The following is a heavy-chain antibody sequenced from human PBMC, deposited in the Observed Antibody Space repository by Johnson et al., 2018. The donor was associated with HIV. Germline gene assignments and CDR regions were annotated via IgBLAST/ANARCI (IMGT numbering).Heavy chain of an antibody. CDR1: GFTFSDYY. CDR3: AKEQPARAFDI. CDR2: ISSSGSTI. V-gene: IGHV3-11*04. Sequence: QVQLVESGGGVVQPGRSLRLSCAASGFTFSDYYMSWIRQAPGKGLEWVSYISSSGSTIYYADSVKGRFTISRDNSKNTLYLQMNSLRAEDTAVYYCAKEQPARAFDIWGQGTMVTVSS. J-gene: IGHJ3*02. D-gene: IGHD1/OR15-1a*01.